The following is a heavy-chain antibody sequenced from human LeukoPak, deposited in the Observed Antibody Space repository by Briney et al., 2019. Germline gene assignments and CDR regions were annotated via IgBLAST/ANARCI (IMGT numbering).Heavy chain of an antibody. CDR1: GGSISSYY. J-gene: IGHJ3*02. CDR3: ARLVQPSSLGAFDI. D-gene: IGHD4/OR15-4a*01. V-gene: IGHV4-4*08. CDR2: IYTSGST. Sequence: SETLSLTCTVSGGSISSYYWSWIRQPPGKGLEWIGYIYTSGSTNYNPSLKSRVTMSVDTSKNQFSLKLSSVTAADTAVYYCARLVQPSSLGAFDIWGQGTMVTVSS.